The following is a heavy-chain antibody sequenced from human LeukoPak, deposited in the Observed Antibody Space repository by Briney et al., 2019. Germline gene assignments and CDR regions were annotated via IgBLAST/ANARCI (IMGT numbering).Heavy chain of an antibody. CDR2: ITACGGNT. CDR1: GFTFSSYA. V-gene: IGHV3-23*01. Sequence: GGSLRLSCAASGFTFSSYAMGWVRQAPGQGLEWVSAITACGGNTYYADSVKGRFTISRDNSKNTLYLQVNSLRAEDTAVYYCAKGNGYSYGRYYFDYWGQGTLVTVSS. D-gene: IGHD5-18*01. CDR3: AKGNGYSYGRYYFDY. J-gene: IGHJ4*02.